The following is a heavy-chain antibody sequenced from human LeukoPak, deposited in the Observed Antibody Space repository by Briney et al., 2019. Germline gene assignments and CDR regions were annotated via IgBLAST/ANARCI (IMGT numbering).Heavy chain of an antibody. D-gene: IGHD2-2*01. CDR1: GYTFTGYY. CDR2: INPNSGGT. Sequence: ASVKVSCKASGYTFTGYYMHWVRQAPGQGLEWTGWINPNSGGTNYAQKFQGRVTMTRDTSISTAYMELSRLRSDDTAVYYCARDRCSSTSCYPFDYWGQGTLVTVSS. CDR3: ARDRCSSTSCYPFDY. V-gene: IGHV1-2*02. J-gene: IGHJ4*02.